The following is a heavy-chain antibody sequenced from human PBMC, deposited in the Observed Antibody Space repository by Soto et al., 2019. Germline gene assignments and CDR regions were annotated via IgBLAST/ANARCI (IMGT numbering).Heavy chain of an antibody. J-gene: IGHJ6*02. D-gene: IGHD3-22*01. CDR3: ARVFYDSSGYYYGMDV. CDR2: MNPNSGNT. CDR1: GYTFTSYD. V-gene: IGHV1-8*01. Sequence: ASVKVSCKASGYTFTSYDINWVRQATGQGLEWMGWMNPNSGNTGYAQKFQGRVTMTRNTSISTAYMELSSLRSEDTAVYYCARVFYDSSGYYYGMDVWGQGTTVTVSS.